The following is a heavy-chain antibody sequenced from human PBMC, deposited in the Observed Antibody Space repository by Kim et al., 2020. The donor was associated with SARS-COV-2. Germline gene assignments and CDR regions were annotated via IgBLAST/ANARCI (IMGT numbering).Heavy chain of an antibody. CDR2: ISSDGRNK. V-gene: IGHV3-30*04. Sequence: GGSLRLSCAASGLKFRSHTMHWIRQGPGKGLEWVAIISSDGRNKYYADSVKGRFTISKDNSRNTLYLQMDSLRPEDTAVYFCVSSCAVGVWYLPYFDYWG. CDR3: VSSCAVGVWYLPYFDY. CDR1: GLKFRSHT. J-gene: IGHJ4*01. D-gene: IGHD2-15*01.